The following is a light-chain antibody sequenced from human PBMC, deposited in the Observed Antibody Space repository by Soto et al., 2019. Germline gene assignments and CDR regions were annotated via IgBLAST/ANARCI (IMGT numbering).Light chain of an antibody. V-gene: IGLV1-36*01. CDR1: SSNIGDNA. J-gene: IGLJ2*01. CDR3: AAWDDSLNGVV. CDR2: YDD. Sequence: QSVLTQPPSVSGAPRQRVTISCSGSSSNIGDNAVNWYQHLPGKAPKLLIYYDDLLPSGVSDRFSGSKSGTSASLAISGLQSDDEADYYCAAWDDSLNGVVFGGGTKLTVL.